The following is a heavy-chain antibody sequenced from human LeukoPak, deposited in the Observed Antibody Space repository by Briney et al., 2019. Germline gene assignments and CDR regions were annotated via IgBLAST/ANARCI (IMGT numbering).Heavy chain of an antibody. CDR1: GFTFSDYY. V-gene: IGHV3-11*01. CDR2: ISSSGSII. J-gene: IGHJ6*03. D-gene: IGHD3-3*01. Sequence: TGGSLRLSFAASGFTFSDYYMSWIRQAPGKGLEWVSYISSSGSIIYYVDSVKGRFTISRANAKNSLYLQMNSLRAEDTAVHYCASCLYDFWSGSPGYMDVWGKGTTVTVSS. CDR3: ASCLYDFWSGSPGYMDV.